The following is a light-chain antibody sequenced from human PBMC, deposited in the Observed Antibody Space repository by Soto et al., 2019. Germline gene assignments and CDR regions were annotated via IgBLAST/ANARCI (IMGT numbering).Light chain of an antibody. V-gene: IGKV3-11*01. J-gene: IGKJ4*01. CDR1: QSVSNY. Sequence: EIVLTQSPATLSLSPGEGATLSCRASQSVSNYLAWYQQKPGQAPRLLMYDASNRATGIPARFSGSGSGTDLTLTISSLEPEDFAVYYFQQRSNWPLSFGGGTKVEIK. CDR3: QQRSNWPLS. CDR2: DAS.